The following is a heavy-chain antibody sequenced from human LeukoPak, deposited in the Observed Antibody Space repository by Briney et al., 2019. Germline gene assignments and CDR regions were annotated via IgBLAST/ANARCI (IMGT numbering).Heavy chain of an antibody. V-gene: IGHV3-23*01. J-gene: IGHJ3*02. D-gene: IGHD4-17*01. CDR2: ISGSGGST. CDR3: AKDKTTVTPRGLDI. Sequence: GSLRLSCAASGFTFSSYAMSWVRQAPGEGLGGVSAISGSGGSTYYADSVKGRFTISRDNSKNTLYLQMNSLRAEDTAVYYCAKDKTTVTPRGLDIWGQGTMVTVSS. CDR1: GFTFSSYA.